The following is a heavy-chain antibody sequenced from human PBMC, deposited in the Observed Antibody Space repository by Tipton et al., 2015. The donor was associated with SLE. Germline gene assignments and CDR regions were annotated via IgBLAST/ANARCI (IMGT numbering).Heavy chain of an antibody. J-gene: IGHJ4*02. Sequence: QLVQSGAEVKKSGESLKISCEGSGYSFSGYWIGWVRQMPGKGLEWMGIIYPDDSDTRYSPSFQGQVTISADKSIRTAYLQWSSLKASDTALYYCGRRGMATSYFDYWGQGTLVTVSS. CDR1: GYSFSGYW. D-gene: IGHD5-24*01. V-gene: IGHV5-51*03. CDR3: GRRGMATSYFDY. CDR2: IYPDDSDT.